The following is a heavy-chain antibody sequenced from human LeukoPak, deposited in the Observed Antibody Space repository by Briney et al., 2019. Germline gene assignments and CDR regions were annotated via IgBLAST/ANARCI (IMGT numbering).Heavy chain of an antibody. CDR1: GDSISTSAYY. CDR2: IYYDGDT. J-gene: IGHJ4*02. Sequence: SETLSLTCAVSGDSISTSAYYWDWSRQPPGKGLEWIGNIYYDGDTRYNPSLKSRVTISVDRSKNQFSLKLSSVTAADTAVYYCARRYYYGSGSPEYWGQGSLVTVSS. V-gene: IGHV4-39*01. CDR3: ARRYYYGSGSPEY. D-gene: IGHD3-10*01.